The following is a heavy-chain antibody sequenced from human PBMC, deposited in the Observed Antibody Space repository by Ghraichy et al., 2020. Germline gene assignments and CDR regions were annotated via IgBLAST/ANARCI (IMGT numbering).Heavy chain of an antibody. J-gene: IGHJ2*01. Sequence: GESLNISCKGSGYSFTSYWIGWVRQMPGKGLEWMGITYPGDSDTRYSPSFQGQVTISADKSISTAYLQWSSLKASDTAMYYCARTEWEQLVGEYWYFDLWGRGTLVTVSS. V-gene: IGHV5-51*01. CDR2: TYPGDSDT. CDR1: GYSFTSYW. CDR3: ARTEWEQLVGEYWYFDL. D-gene: IGHD6-6*01.